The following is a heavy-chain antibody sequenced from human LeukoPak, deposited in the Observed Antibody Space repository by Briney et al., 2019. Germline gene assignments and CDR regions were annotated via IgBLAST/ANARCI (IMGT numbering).Heavy chain of an antibody. Sequence: PGRSLRLSCAASGFIFTNYAMSWVRQAPGKGLKCVSVISGSGDTTYYADSVKGRFTISRDNSKNTLYLQMNSLRVEDTAVYYCAKSSSGWLYSHMDVWGKGTTVTVSS. J-gene: IGHJ6*03. CDR3: AKSSSGWLYSHMDV. D-gene: IGHD6-19*01. V-gene: IGHV3-23*01. CDR2: ISGSGDTT. CDR1: GFIFTNYA.